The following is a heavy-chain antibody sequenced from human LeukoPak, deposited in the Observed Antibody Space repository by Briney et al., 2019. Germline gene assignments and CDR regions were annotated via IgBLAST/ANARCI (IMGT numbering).Heavy chain of an antibody. CDR3: ARGGIMNYYYYGMDV. CDR1: GYTFTSYD. V-gene: IGHV1-8*01. D-gene: IGHD3-16*01. CDR2: MNPNSGNT. J-gene: IGHJ6*02. Sequence: GASVKVSCKASGYTFTSYDINWVRQATGQGLEWMGWMNPNSGNTGYAQKFQGRVTMTRNTSISTAYMELSSLRSEDTAVYYCARGGIMNYYYYGMDVWGQGTTVTVSS.